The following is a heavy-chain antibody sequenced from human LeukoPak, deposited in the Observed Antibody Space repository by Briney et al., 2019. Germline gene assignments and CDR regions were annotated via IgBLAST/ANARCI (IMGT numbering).Heavy chain of an antibody. CDR1: GYSFTSYW. Sequence: GESLKISCKGSGYSFTSYWIGWVRQMPGKGLEWMGIIYPGDSDTRYSPSFQGQVTISADKSISTAYLQWSSPKASDTAMYYCARLGSFGRSHDAFDIWGQGTMVTVSS. CDR3: ARLGSFGRSHDAFDI. D-gene: IGHD3-10*01. J-gene: IGHJ3*02. V-gene: IGHV5-51*01. CDR2: IYPGDSDT.